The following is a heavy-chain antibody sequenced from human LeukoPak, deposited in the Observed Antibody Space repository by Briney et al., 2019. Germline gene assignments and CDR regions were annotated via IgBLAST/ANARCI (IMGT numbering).Heavy chain of an antibody. CDR2: MRFDGSNK. Sequence: GGSLRLSCAGSGFTFSSYGMHWVRQAPGKGLEWVAFMRFDGSNKYYADSVKGRFTISRDNSKNTLYLQMNSLRAEDTAVYCCAKDFSVYYYDSRVLDYWGQGTLVTVSS. CDR3: AKDFSVYYYDSRVLDY. J-gene: IGHJ4*02. CDR1: GFTFSSYG. V-gene: IGHV3-30*02. D-gene: IGHD3-22*01.